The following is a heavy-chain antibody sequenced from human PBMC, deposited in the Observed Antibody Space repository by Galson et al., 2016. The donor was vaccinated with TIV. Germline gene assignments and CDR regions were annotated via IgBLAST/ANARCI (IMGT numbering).Heavy chain of an antibody. CDR3: ARDRTLPGYYYNGMDV. J-gene: IGHJ6*02. CDR1: GDSVSSSSA. Sequence: CAISGDSVSSSSAWNWIRQSPSRGLEWLGRTYYRSKWYNDYALSVKSRITINPDTSKNQFSLQLNSMTPEDTAVYYCARDRTLPGYYYNGMDVWGQGTTVTVSS. D-gene: IGHD1/OR15-1a*01. V-gene: IGHV6-1*01. CDR2: TYYRSKWYN.